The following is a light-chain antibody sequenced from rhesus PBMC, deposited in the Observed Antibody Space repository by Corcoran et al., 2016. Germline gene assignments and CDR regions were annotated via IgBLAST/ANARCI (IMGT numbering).Light chain of an antibody. V-gene: IGLV3-29*01. CDR1: NIGSKN. Sequence: SYDVTQPRSVSVSPGQTASITCGGDNIGSKNVHWYQQKPAQAPVLVIYYDSDRPSGIPERFSGSNSGNTATLTISGVEAGDEADYYWQVWDSSSDIFGAGTRLTVL. J-gene: IGLJ1*01. CDR2: YDS. CDR3: QVWDSSSDI.